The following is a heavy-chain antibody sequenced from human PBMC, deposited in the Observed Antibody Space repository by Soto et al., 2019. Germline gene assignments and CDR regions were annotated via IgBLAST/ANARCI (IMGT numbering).Heavy chain of an antibody. V-gene: IGHV3-21*01. D-gene: IGHD2-2*01. CDR3: ARRCSSTSESDY. CDR2: ISSSSSYI. CDR1: GFTFSSYS. Sequence: EVQLVESGGGLVKPGGSLRLSCAASGFTFSSYSMNWVRQAPGKGLEWVSSISSSSSYIYYADSVKGRFTISRDNAKNSLYLQMNSLRAEDTAVYYCARRCSSTSESDYWGQGTLVTVSS. J-gene: IGHJ4*02.